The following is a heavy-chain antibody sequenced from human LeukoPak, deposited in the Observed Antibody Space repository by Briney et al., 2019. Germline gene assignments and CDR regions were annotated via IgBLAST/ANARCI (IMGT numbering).Heavy chain of an antibody. CDR2: IYYSGST. CDR3: ARERRGPTYFDY. D-gene: IGHD3-10*01. CDR1: GGSITSYY. Sequence: SETLSLTCTVSGGSITSYYWSWIRQPPGKGLEWIGYIYYSGSTNYNPSLKSRVTISVDTSKNQFSLRLSSVAAADTAVYYCARERRGPTYFDYWGQGTLVTVSS. V-gene: IGHV4-59*01. J-gene: IGHJ4*02.